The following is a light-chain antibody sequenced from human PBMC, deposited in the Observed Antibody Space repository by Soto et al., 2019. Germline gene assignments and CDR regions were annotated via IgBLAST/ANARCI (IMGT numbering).Light chain of an antibody. CDR1: QSVLYSSNNKNY. CDR2: WAS. V-gene: IGKV4-1*01. J-gene: IGKJ5*01. CDR3: QHYYSTPPT. Sequence: DIVMTQSPDSLAVSLGERATINCKSSQSVLYSSNNKNYLAWYQQKPGQPPKLLIYWASTRESGVPDRFSGSGSGTDFTLTISTLQAEDLAVYYCQHYYSTPPTFGQGTRLEMK.